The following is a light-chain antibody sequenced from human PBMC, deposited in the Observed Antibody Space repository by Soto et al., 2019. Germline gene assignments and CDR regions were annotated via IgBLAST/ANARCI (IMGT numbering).Light chain of an antibody. CDR2: EVS. J-gene: IGLJ1*01. CDR1: SSDVGGYDY. V-gene: IGLV2-14*01. CDR3: SSYSISTAYL. Sequence: QSVLTQPASVCGSPGQSITISCTGTSSDVGGYDYVSWYQLHPGKAPKLMVFEVSNRPSGVSYRFSGSKSGNTASLTISGLQAEDEADYFCSSYSISTAYLFGTGTKLTVL.